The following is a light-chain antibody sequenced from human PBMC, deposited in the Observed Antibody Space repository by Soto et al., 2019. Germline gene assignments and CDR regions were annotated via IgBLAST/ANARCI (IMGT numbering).Light chain of an antibody. CDR2: SAS. V-gene: IGKV2-28*01. CDR3: LQALQSPA. CDR1: ARLLHKNGYNY. J-gene: IGKJ4*01. Sequence: ISLRQPPLSLSAPPGEAASVSSMSSARLLHKNGYNYLDWYLQKPGQPPQLLIYSASHRASGPPDRFSGSGSGTDFTLNISRVEAEDVGVYYCLQALQSPAFGGGTKVDI.